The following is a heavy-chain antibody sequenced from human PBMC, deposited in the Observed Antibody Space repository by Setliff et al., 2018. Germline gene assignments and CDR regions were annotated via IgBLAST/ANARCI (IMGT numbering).Heavy chain of an antibody. CDR2: IYIGGSA. Sequence: PSETLSLTCTVSGGSISSYYWSWIRQPAGKGLEWIGHIYIGGSANYNPSLKSRVTMSIDTSKDQFSLKLSSVTAADTAVYYCAREVYGDYPTYYFDYWGQGTLVTVSS. CDR3: AREVYGDYPTYYFDY. V-gene: IGHV4-4*07. D-gene: IGHD4-17*01. J-gene: IGHJ4*02. CDR1: GGSISSYY.